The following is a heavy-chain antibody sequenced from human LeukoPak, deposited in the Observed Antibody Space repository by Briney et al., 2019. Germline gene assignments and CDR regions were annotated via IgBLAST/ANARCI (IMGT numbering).Heavy chain of an antibody. CDR2: ISSRGSAT. J-gene: IGHJ4*02. CDR3: AREMEFTGYDFGLNY. V-gene: IGHV3-48*03. CDR1: GFSFSGYE. Sequence: PGGSLRLSCAVSGFSFSGYEMNWVRQAPGKGLEWLSYISSRGSATYYADSVKGRFIISRDDAKSSLYLQVNSLRAEDTAVYYCAREMEFTGYDFGLNYWGQGTLVTVSS. D-gene: IGHD3-3*01.